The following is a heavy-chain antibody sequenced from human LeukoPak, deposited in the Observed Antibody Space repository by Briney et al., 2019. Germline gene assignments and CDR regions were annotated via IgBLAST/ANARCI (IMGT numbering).Heavy chain of an antibody. D-gene: IGHD4-17*01. J-gene: IGHJ6*02. CDR3: ARVVTTAPYYYYGMDV. CDR1: GGSISSGGYY. V-gene: IGHV4-31*03. Sequence: PSETLSLTCTVSGGSISSGGYYWSWIRQHPGKGLEWIGYIYYSGSTYYNPSLKSRVTISVDTSKNQFSLKLSSVTAADTAVYYCARVVTTAPYYYYGMDVWGQGTTVTVSS. CDR2: IYYSGST.